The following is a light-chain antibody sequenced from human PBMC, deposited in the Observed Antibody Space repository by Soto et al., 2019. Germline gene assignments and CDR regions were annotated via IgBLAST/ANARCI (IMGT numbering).Light chain of an antibody. V-gene: IGKV1-27*01. CDR2: SAS. CDR1: QAIRNN. CDR3: QKCDAAPFT. Sequence: DFQMSQSPSSLSGSWLEGVTITCRASQAIRNNLAWYQQKPGKLPHLLIYSASTLQSGVPSRFSGSGSGTDFILTISSLQPEDVGTYYCQKCDAAPFTFGPGTKVDIK. J-gene: IGKJ3*01.